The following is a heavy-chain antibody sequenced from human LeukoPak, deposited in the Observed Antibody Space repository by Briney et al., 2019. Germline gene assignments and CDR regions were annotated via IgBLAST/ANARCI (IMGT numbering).Heavy chain of an antibody. D-gene: IGHD3-3*02. CDR3: ARGHSGHWYDP. J-gene: IGHJ5*02. CDR1: GDFISTGTYY. Sequence: KPSETLSLTCTVSGDFISTGTYYWAWIRQHPGKGLEWIGYINYSGSAFYNPSLNSRVTISVDTSKNQFSLKLSSVTAADTAVYYCARGHSGHWYDPWGQGTLVTVSS. CDR2: INYSGSA. V-gene: IGHV4-31*03.